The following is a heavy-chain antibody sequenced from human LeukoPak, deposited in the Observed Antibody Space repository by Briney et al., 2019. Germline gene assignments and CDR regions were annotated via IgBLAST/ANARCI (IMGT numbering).Heavy chain of an antibody. CDR1: GGSISSYY. CDR2: IYYSGTT. V-gene: IGHV4-59*01. Sequence: PSETLSLTCTVSGGSISSYYWNWIRQPPGKGLEWIGYIYYSGTTNYNPSLKSRVTISVDTSKNQLSLKLSSVTAADTAVYYCARVTIFGVSPYYFDYWGQGTLVTVSS. CDR3: ARVTIFGVSPYYFDY. D-gene: IGHD3-3*01. J-gene: IGHJ4*02.